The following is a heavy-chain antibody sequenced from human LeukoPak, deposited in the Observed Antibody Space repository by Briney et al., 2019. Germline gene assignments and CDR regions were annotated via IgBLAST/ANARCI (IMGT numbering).Heavy chain of an antibody. J-gene: IGHJ6*03. CDR1: GYTFTTYC. CDR3: ARVASSYRGNYYYYYMDV. D-gene: IGHD6-13*01. Sequence: SVNASCKPSGYTFTTYCINWVRPATGQGLEWMGWVNPNSGDTGYAQKLQGRVTMTRNTAISTAYMELSSLRSEDTAVYYCARVASSYRGNYYYYYMDVGGKGTTVTVSS. CDR2: VNPNSGDT. V-gene: IGHV1-8*01.